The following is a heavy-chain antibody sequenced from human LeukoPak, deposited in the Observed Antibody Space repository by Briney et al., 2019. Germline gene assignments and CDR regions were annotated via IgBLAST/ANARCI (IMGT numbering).Heavy chain of an antibody. CDR3: ARDEGLHCSSTSCYPGFDY. CDR1: GGTFSSYA. CDR2: IIPIFGTA. D-gene: IGHD2-2*01. Sequence: SVKVSCKASGGTFSSYAISWVRQAPGQGLEWMGGIIPIFGTANYAQKFQGRVTITADESTSTAYMELSSLRSEDTAVYYCARDEGLHCSSTSCYPGFDYWGQGTLVTVSS. J-gene: IGHJ4*02. V-gene: IGHV1-69*13.